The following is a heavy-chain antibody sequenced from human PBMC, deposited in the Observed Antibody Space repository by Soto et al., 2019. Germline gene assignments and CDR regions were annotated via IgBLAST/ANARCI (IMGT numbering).Heavy chain of an antibody. Sequence: EVQLLESGGGLVQPGGSLRLSCAASGFTFSSYAMSWVRQAPGQGLEWVSAISGSGGSTYYADSVKGRFTISRDNSNNTLYLQMNSLRAKDTAVYYCAKYYLSWYYFDYWGQGTLVTVDS. V-gene: IGHV3-23*01. CDR3: AKYYLSWYYFDY. CDR2: ISGSGGST. D-gene: IGHD6-13*01. CDR1: GFTFSSYA. J-gene: IGHJ4*02.